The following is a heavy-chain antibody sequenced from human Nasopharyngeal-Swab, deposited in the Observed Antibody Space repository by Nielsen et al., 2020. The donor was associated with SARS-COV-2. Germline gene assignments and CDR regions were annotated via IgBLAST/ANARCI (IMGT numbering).Heavy chain of an antibody. D-gene: IGHD3-22*01. J-gene: IGHJ4*02. CDR3: ATIYHFHSGGFSFQY. Sequence: SVKVSCKASGGTFNNYGISWVRQAPGQGLEWVGRVIPLLATANYAQKFQDRVTITADKATNTAYMEFSSLRSEDTAIYYCATIYHFHSGGFSFQYWGQGTLVTVSS. V-gene: IGHV1-69*04. CDR2: VIPLLATA. CDR1: GGTFNNYG.